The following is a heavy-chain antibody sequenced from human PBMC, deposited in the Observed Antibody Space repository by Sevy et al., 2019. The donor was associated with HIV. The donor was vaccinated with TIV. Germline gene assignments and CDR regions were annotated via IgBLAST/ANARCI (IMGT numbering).Heavy chain of an antibody. CDR3: ARDPTYYEFWSGYCPGWFDP. J-gene: IGHJ5*02. D-gene: IGHD3-3*01. Sequence: GGSLRLSCAASGFTFSHYYMSWIRQAPGKGLEWVSYISSSGNTIYYTDSVKGRFTISRDNAKNSLYLQMDSLRAEDTAVYYCARDPTYYEFWSGYCPGWFDPWGQGTLVTVS. CDR1: GFTFSHYY. V-gene: IGHV3-11*01. CDR2: ISSSGNTI.